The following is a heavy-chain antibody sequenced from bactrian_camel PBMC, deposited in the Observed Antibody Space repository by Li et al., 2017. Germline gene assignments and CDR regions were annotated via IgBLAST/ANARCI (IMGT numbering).Heavy chain of an antibody. CDR1: GVTNTGYS. V-gene: IGHV3S31*01. CDR2: IPPGGGST. D-gene: IGHD2*01. J-gene: IGHJ6*01. Sequence: VQLVESGGGSVQAGGSLRLSCAASGVTNTGYSMGWFRQAPGKGREGVACIPPGGGSTSYADSVKGRFTISKDNAKNTLYLEMNSLKPEDTAMYYCAADMALCGSSWVHGFGYWGQGTQVTVS. CDR3: AADMALCGSSWVHGFGY.